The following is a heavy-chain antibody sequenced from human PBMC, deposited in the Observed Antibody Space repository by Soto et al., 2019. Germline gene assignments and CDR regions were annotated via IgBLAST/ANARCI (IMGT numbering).Heavy chain of an antibody. J-gene: IGHJ4*02. CDR3: ARDEGGPMYAPYYFDY. Sequence: GGSLRLSCAASGFTFSSYSMNWVRQAPGKGLEWVSSISSSSSYIYYADSVKGRFTISRDNAKNSLYLQMNSLRAEDTAVYYCARDEGGPMYAPYYFDYWGQGTLVTVSS. CDR1: GFTFSSYS. CDR2: ISSSSSYI. D-gene: IGHD2-8*01. V-gene: IGHV3-21*01.